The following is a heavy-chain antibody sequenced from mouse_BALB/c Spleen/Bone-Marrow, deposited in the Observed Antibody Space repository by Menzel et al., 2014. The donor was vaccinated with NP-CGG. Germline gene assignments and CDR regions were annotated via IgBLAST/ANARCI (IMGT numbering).Heavy chain of an antibody. J-gene: IGHJ3*01. V-gene: IGHV1-26*01. CDR1: GYTFTDYY. Sequence: VQLKQSGPELVKPGASVKMSCKASGYTFTDYYMKWVKQNHGKSLEWIGDINPNNGDTFYNQKFKAKATLTVDKSSSTAYRQVNSLTSEDSAVYYCARGTRATYYWGQGTLVTVSA. CDR2: INPNNGDT. CDR3: ARGTRATYY. D-gene: IGHD3-1*01.